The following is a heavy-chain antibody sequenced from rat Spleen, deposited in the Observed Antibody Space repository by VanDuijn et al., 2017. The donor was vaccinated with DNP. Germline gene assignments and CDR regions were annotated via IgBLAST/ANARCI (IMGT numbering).Heavy chain of an antibody. J-gene: IGHJ2*01. D-gene: IGHD1-2*01. V-gene: IGHV5-31*01. Sequence: EVQLVESGGGPVQPGRSLKLSCVASGFIFSNYWMTWIRQAPGKGLEWVASISNTGDNTYYSDSVKGRFTISRDNAKSTHYLQMDSLRSEDTATYYCASSYSSYIFDYWGQGVMVTVSS. CDR2: ISNTGDNT. CDR3: ASSYSSYIFDY. CDR1: GFIFSNYW.